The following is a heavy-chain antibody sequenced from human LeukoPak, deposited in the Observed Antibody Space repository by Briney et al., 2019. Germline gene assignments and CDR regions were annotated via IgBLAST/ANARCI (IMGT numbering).Heavy chain of an antibody. Sequence: PGGSLRLSCVASGFTFSTYTMHWVRQAPGKGLKWLSTITGGAENTYYADSVKGRFTISRDNSKNTVYLQMNSLRAEDTAVYYCAKVLSGSQDYWGQGTLVTVFS. CDR2: ITGGAENT. CDR1: GFTFSTYT. CDR3: AKVLSGSQDY. V-gene: IGHV3-23*01. J-gene: IGHJ4*02. D-gene: IGHD1-26*01.